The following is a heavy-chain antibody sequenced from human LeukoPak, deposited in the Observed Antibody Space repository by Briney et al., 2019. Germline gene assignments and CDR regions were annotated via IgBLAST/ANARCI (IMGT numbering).Heavy chain of an antibody. Sequence: GGSLRLSCAASGFTFSSYGMHWVRQAPGKGLEWVAVISYHGSNKYYADSVKGRFTISRDNSKNTLYLQMNSLRAEDTAVYYCAPYYYGSGSYPRNHDAFDIWGQGTMVTVSS. CDR3: APYYYGSGSYPRNHDAFDI. CDR2: ISYHGSNK. CDR1: GFTFSSYG. V-gene: IGHV3-30*03. D-gene: IGHD3-10*01. J-gene: IGHJ3*02.